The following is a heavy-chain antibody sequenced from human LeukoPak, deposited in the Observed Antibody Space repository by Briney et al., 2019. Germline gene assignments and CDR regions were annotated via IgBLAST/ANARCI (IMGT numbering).Heavy chain of an antibody. CDR1: GGSISSYY. CDR3: ARARLAVAGTIFDY. D-gene: IGHD6-19*01. Sequence: PSETLSLTCTVSGGSISSYYWGWIRQPAGKGLEWIGRIYTSGSTNYNPSLKSRVTISVDKSKNQFSLKLSSVTAADTAVYYCARARLAVAGTIFDYWGQGTLVTVSS. J-gene: IGHJ4*02. V-gene: IGHV4-4*07. CDR2: IYTSGST.